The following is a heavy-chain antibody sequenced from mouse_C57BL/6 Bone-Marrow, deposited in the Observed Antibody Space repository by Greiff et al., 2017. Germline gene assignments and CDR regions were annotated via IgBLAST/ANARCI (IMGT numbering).Heavy chain of an antibody. Sequence: VQLQQSGAELARPGASVKLSCKASGYTFTSYGISWVKQRTGQGLEWIGEIYPRSGNTYYNEKFKGKATLTADKSSSTAYMELRSLTSEDSAVYFGARSYYYGSSFWFAYWGQGTLVTVSA. CDR3: ARSYYYGSSFWFAY. D-gene: IGHD1-1*01. J-gene: IGHJ3*01. CDR2: IYPRSGNT. V-gene: IGHV1-81*01. CDR1: GYTFTSYG.